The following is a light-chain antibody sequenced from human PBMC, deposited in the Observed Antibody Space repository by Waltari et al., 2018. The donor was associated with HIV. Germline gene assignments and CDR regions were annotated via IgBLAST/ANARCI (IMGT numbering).Light chain of an antibody. V-gene: IGKV3-20*01. Sequence: EIVLTQSPGTLSLSPGERATLSCRASENVNLNYSAWYQQKPGQAPRLLIYGASSRATGVPDRFSGSESGTAFTLTISRLEPEDFAVYHCQQYDRSPYTFGQGTKLEIK. CDR2: GAS. J-gene: IGKJ2*01. CDR1: ENVNLNY. CDR3: QQYDRSPYT.